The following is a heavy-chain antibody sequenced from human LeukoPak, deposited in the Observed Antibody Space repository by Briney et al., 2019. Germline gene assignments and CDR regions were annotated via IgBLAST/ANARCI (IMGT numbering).Heavy chain of an antibody. J-gene: IGHJ4*02. CDR2: INWNGGRK. D-gene: IGHD6-13*01. V-gene: IGHV3-20*04. Sequence: PGGSLRLSCAASGFTFDEYGMRWVGQARGKGREWVCGINWNGGRKVYEDYGKGRFTIYRENAKNCLYMQINSLRAEDTALYYCARAGSSSWRTFDYWRQGTLVTVSS. CDR1: GFTFDEYG. CDR3: ARAGSSSWRTFDY.